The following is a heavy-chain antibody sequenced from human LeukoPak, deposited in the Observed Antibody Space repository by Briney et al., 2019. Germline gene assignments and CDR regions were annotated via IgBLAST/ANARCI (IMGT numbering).Heavy chain of an antibody. D-gene: IGHD1-26*01. Sequence: GGSLRLSCAASGFTFSSYAMSWVRQAPGKGLEWVSAISGSGGSTYYADSVKGRFTISRDNSKNALYLQMNSLRAEDTAVYYCAKAGVGATADWYFDLWGRGTLVTVSS. CDR1: GFTFSSYA. J-gene: IGHJ2*01. V-gene: IGHV3-23*01. CDR3: AKAGVGATADWYFDL. CDR2: ISGSGGST.